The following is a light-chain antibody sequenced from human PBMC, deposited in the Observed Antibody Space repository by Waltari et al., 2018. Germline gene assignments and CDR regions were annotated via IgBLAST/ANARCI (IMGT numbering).Light chain of an antibody. Sequence: SDVLTQPPSVSVATGQTARITWWGSMLETTGVHWYQQRPGQAPLLVVYDDNDRPSGIPERLSGSSSGKTATLTITSVEAGDEADYYCQVWHSGRDPLFGAGTKLTVL. CDR3: QVWHSGRDPL. CDR2: DDN. J-gene: IGLJ1*01. V-gene: IGLV3-21*02. CDR1: MLETTG.